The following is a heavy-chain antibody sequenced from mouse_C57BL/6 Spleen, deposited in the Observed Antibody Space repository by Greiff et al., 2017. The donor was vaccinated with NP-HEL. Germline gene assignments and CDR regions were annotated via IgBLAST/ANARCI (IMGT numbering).Heavy chain of an antibody. J-gene: IGHJ3*01. V-gene: IGHV5-4*01. D-gene: IGHD2-5*01. CDR2: ISDGGSYT. CDR1: GFTFCSYA. Sequence: EVQLVESGGGLVKPGGSLKLSCAASGFTFCSYAMSWVRQTPEKRLEWVATISDGGSYTYYPDNVKGRFTISRDNAKNNLYLQMSHLKSEDTAMYYCARDDSNFAWFAYWGQGTLVTVSA. CDR3: ARDDSNFAWFAY.